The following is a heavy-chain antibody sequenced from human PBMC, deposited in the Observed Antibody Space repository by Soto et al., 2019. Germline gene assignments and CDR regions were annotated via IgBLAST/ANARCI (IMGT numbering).Heavy chain of an antibody. J-gene: IGHJ4*02. CDR3: ARHYAVVLYYLAY. V-gene: IGHV4-39*01. CDR1: GGSISSSSNY. D-gene: IGHD2-21*01. Sequence: QLQLQESGPGLVKPSETLSLTCAVSGGSISSSSNYWGWIRQPPGKGLEWIGSIYFYGSPYYSPFCKSRVXXSXDXXKNPFSLQVSSVTAADTAVYYCARHYAVVLYYLAYWGQGTQVTVSS. CDR2: IYFYGSP.